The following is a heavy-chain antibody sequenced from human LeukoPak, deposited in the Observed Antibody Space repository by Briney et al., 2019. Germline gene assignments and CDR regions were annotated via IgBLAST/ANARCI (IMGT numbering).Heavy chain of an antibody. CDR3: ARGRVVVTATVPDY. CDR1: GYTFTGYY. D-gene: IGHD2-21*02. J-gene: IGHJ4*02. CDR2: INPNNGGT. V-gene: IGHV1-2*02. Sequence: ASVKVSCKASGYTFTGYYMHWVRQAPGQGLEWMGWINPNNGGTNYAQKFQGRATMTRDTSISTAYMELSWLGSDDTAVYYCARGRVVVTATVPDYWGQGTLVTVSS.